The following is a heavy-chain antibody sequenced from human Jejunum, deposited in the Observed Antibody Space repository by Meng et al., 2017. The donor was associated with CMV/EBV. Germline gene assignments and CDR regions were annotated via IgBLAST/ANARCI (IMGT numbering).Heavy chain of an antibody. CDR1: YT. J-gene: IGHJ4*02. Sequence: YTVEWVRQATGKGLEWVSLITSSNTYIYHDESAKGRFTISRDNAKNSRYLKITRLRDDDTAVYYCGRDYRRGDGSGWGQGTLVTVSS. D-gene: IGHD2-21*02. CDR2: ITSSNTYI. V-gene: IGHV3-21*01. CDR3: GRDYRRGDGSG.